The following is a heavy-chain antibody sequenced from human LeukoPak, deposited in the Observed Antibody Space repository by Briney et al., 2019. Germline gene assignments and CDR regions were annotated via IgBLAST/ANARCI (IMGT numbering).Heavy chain of an antibody. CDR2: IKQDGSEK. CDR1: GLMFSSYA. D-gene: IGHD3-22*01. V-gene: IGHV3-7*03. CDR3: ARYAVGGYDSSGYYREYYFDY. J-gene: IGHJ4*02. Sequence: PGGSLRLSCAASGLMFSSYAMNWVRQAPGKGLEWVANIKQDGSEKYYVDSVKGRFTISRDNAKNSLYLQMNSLRAEDTAVYYCARYAVGGYDSSGYYREYYFDYWGQGTLVTVSS.